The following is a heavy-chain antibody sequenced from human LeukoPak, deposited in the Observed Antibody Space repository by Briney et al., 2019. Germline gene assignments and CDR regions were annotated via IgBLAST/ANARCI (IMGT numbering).Heavy chain of an antibody. D-gene: IGHD1-26*01. J-gene: IGHJ4*02. CDR1: GFTFSSYA. CDR2: ISYDGSNK. CDR3: ARDRVGATDYFDY. Sequence: PGRSLRLSCAASGFTFSSYAMHWVRQAPGKGLEWVAVISYDGSNKYYADSEKGRFTISRDNSKNTLYLQMNSLRAEDTAVYYCARDRVGATDYFDYWGQGTLVTVSS. V-gene: IGHV3-30-3*01.